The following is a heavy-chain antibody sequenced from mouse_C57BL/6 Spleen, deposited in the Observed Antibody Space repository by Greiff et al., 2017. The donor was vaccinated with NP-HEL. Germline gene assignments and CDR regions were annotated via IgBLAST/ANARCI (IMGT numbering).Heavy chain of an antibody. V-gene: IGHV1-53*01. CDR1: GYTFPSYW. D-gene: IGHD2-4*01. J-gene: IGHJ3*01. CDR3: EREDYDSSFAY. CDR2: INPSNGGT. Sequence: VQLQQPGTELVKPGASVKLSCKASGYTFPSYWMHWVKQRPGQGLEWIGNINPSNGGTNYNEKFKSKATLTVDKSSSTAYMQLSSLTSEDAAVYDCEREDYDSSFAYWGKGTLVTVSA.